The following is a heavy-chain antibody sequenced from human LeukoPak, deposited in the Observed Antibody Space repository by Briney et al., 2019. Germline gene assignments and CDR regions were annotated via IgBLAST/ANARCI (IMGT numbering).Heavy chain of an antibody. V-gene: IGHV1-46*01. D-gene: IGHD3-10*01. CDR2: INPSGGST. J-gene: IGHJ4*02. CDR3: AREGYGSGSYRAPFDY. Sequence: ASVKVSCKASGYTFTSYYTHWVRQAPGQGLEWMGIINPSGGSTSYAQKFQGRVTMTRDTSTSTVYMELSSLRSEDTAVYYCAREGYGSGSYRAPFDYWGQGTLVTVSS. CDR1: GYTFTSYY.